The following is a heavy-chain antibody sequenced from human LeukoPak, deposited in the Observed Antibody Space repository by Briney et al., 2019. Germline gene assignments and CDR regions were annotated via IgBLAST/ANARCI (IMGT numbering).Heavy chain of an antibody. Sequence: PGGSLRLSCAASGLTFDDYAMHWVRQAPGKGLEWVPGISWNSGSIGYADSVKGRFTISRDNAKNSLYLQMNSLRAVDTALYYCAKDILNYDFWSGYYTNWGQGTLVTVSS. J-gene: IGHJ4*02. CDR1: GLTFDDYA. CDR3: AKDILNYDFWSGYYTN. CDR2: ISWNSGSI. V-gene: IGHV3-9*01. D-gene: IGHD3-3*01.